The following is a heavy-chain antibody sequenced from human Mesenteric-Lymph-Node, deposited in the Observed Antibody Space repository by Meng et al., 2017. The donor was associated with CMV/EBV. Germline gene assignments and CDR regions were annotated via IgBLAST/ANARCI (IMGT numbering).Heavy chain of an antibody. CDR1: GYTLIISS. CDR3: ARWSSTSWSFDY. J-gene: IGHJ4*02. V-gene: IGHV1-18*01. CDR2: ISAYSGNT. D-gene: IGHD6-13*01. Sequence: CKVSGYTLIISSMRWVRQAPGQGLEWMGWISAYSGNTNYAQKLQGRVTMTTDTSTSTAYMELRSLRSEDTAVYYCARWSSTSWSFDYWGQGTLVTVSS.